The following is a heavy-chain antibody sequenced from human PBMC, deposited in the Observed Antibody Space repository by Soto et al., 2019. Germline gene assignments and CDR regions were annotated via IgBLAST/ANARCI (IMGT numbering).Heavy chain of an antibody. V-gene: IGHV3-33*01. Sequence: GGSLILSCAASGFTFSSYVMHWVRQAPGKGLEWVAVIWYDGSNKYYADSVKGRFTISRDNSKNTLYLQMNSLRAEDTAVYYCARAGGSGWYVDYWGQGTLVTVSS. CDR3: ARAGGSGWYVDY. CDR1: GFTFSSYV. D-gene: IGHD6-19*01. J-gene: IGHJ4*02. CDR2: IWYDGSNK.